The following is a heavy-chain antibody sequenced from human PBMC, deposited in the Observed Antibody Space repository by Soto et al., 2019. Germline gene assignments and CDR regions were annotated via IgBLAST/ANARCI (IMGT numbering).Heavy chain of an antibody. J-gene: IGHJ6*02. CDR3: ATARLDTAMAPTKRDYYYYGIDV. CDR2: IIPIFGTA. V-gene: IGHV1-69*13. D-gene: IGHD5-18*01. Sequence: ASVKVSCKASGGTFSSYAISWVRQAPGQGLEWMGGIIPIFGTANYAQKFQGRVTITADESTSTAYMELSSLRSEDTAVYYCATARLDTAMAPTKRDYYYYGIDVWGQGTTVTVSS. CDR1: GGTFSSYA.